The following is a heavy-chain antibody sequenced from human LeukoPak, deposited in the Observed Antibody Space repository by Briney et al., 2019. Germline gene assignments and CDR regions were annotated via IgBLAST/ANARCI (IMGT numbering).Heavy chain of an antibody. CDR3: MLEAVDAFDI. Sequence: GGSLRLSCAASGFTFSNAWMSWVRQAPGKGLEWVGRIKSKTDGGTTDYAAPVKGRFTISRDDTKNTLYLQMNSLKTEDTAVYYCMLEAVDAFDIWGQGTMVTVSS. D-gene: IGHD6-19*01. J-gene: IGHJ3*02. CDR1: GFTFSNAW. V-gene: IGHV3-15*01. CDR2: IKSKTDGGTT.